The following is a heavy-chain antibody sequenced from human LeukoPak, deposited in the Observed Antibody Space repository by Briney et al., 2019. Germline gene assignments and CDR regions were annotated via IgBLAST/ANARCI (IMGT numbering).Heavy chain of an antibody. V-gene: IGHV3-21*03. Sequence: GGSLRLSCAASGFTFSSYSMNWVRQAPGKGLEWVSSISSSSNYIYYADSMKGRFTISRDNAKNSLYLQMNSLKTEDTAVYYCTKFFLGRRDYVWESYRYLTFDIWGHGTMVTVSS. CDR3: TKFFLGRRDYVWESYRYLTFDI. D-gene: IGHD3-16*02. CDR1: GFTFSSYS. J-gene: IGHJ3*02. CDR2: ISSSSNYI.